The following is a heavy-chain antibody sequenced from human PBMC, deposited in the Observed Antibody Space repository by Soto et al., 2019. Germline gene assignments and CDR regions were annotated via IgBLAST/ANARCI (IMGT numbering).Heavy chain of an antibody. V-gene: IGHV1-3*01. D-gene: IGHD4-17*01. CDR3: ASEIDATTATSLDY. J-gene: IGHJ4*02. CDR1: GYTFSNCA. Sequence: ASVKVSCKTSGYTFSNCAMHWVCQAPGQSLEWMGWINGGNGGTKYSQNFQGRVTITRDTSASTAYMELSSLRFEDTAVYYCASEIDATTATSLDYWGQGTLVTVSS. CDR2: INGGNGGT.